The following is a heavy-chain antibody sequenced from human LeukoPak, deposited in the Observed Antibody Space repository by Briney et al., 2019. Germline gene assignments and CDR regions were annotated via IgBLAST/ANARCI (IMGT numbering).Heavy chain of an antibody. CDR1: GGSISSSSYY. D-gene: IGHD5-18*01. Sequence: SETLSLTCTVPGGSISSSSYYWGWIRQPPGKGLEWIGSIYYSGSTYYNPSLKSRVTISVDTSKNQFSLKLSSVTAADTAVYYCARHGAWDTAMVTDWGQGTLVTVSS. CDR2: IYYSGST. J-gene: IGHJ4*02. CDR3: ARHGAWDTAMVTD. V-gene: IGHV4-39*01.